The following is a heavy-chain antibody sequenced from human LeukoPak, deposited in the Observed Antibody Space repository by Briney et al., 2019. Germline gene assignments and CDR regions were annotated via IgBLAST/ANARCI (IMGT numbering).Heavy chain of an antibody. CDR3: TRYFPGGLYSSSGYS. D-gene: IGHD6-13*01. J-gene: IGHJ4*02. V-gene: IGHV1-2*02. CDR2: INPNSSGT. Sequence: ASVKVSCKASGYTFIGYYIHWARQAPGQGLEWMGWINPNSSGTNYAQKFQGRVTMTRDTSISTSYMELNRLRSDDTAVYYCTRYFPGGLYSSSGYSWGQGTLVTVSS. CDR1: GYTFIGYY.